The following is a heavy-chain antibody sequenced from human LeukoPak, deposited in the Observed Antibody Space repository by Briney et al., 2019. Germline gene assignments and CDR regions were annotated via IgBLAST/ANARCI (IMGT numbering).Heavy chain of an antibody. CDR2: IWYDGSNK. J-gene: IGHJ5*02. Sequence: GGSLRLSCAASGFTFSSYGMHWVRQAPGKGLEWVAVIWYDGSNKYYADSVKGRFTISRDNSKNTLYLQMNSLRAEYTAVYYCARDQGYCSSTSCYVVYWFDPWGQGTLVTVSS. D-gene: IGHD2-2*01. CDR1: GFTFSSYG. V-gene: IGHV3-33*08. CDR3: ARDQGYCSSTSCYVVYWFDP.